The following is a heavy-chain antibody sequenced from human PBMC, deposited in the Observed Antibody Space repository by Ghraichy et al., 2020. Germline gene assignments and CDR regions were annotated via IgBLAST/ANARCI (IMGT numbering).Heavy chain of an antibody. Sequence: ASVKVSCKVSGYTLTELSMHWVRQAPGKGLEWMGGFDPEDGETIYAQKFQGRVTMTEDTSTDTAYMELSSLRSEDTAVYYCATAVPGKDAFDIWGQGTMVTVSS. CDR3: ATAVPGKDAFDI. CDR1: GYTLTELS. V-gene: IGHV1-24*01. J-gene: IGHJ3*02. CDR2: FDPEDGET. D-gene: IGHD1-1*01.